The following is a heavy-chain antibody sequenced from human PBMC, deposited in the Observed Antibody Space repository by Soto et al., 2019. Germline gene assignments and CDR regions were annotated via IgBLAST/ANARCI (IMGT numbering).Heavy chain of an antibody. CDR3: AKGGYYGMDV. CDR1: GFTFSSYG. Sequence: QVQLVESGGGVVQPGRSLRLSCAASGFTFSSYGMHWVRQAPGKGLEWVAVISYDGSNKYYADSVKGRFTISRDNSKNTLYLQMNSLRAEDTAVYYCAKGGYYGMDVWGQGTTVTVPS. J-gene: IGHJ6*02. V-gene: IGHV3-30*18. CDR2: ISYDGSNK.